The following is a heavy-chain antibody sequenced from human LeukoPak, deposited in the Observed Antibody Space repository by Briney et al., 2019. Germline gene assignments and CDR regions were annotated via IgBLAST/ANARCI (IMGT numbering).Heavy chain of an antibody. Sequence: PGGSLRLSCAASGFTFSSYGMHWVRQAPGKGLEWVAVISYDGSNKYYADSVKGRFTISRDNSKNTLYLQMNSLRAEDTAVYYCARECCGSYDAFDIWGQGTMVTVSS. CDR3: ARECCGSYDAFDI. CDR1: GFTFSSYG. D-gene: IGHD1-26*01. CDR2: ISYDGSNK. J-gene: IGHJ3*02. V-gene: IGHV3-30*03.